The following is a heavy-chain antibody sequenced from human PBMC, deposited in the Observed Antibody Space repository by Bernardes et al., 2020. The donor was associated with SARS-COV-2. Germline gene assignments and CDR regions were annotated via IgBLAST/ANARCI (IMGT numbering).Heavy chain of an antibody. J-gene: IGHJ6*02. D-gene: IGHD4-17*01. Sequence: LSLTCAISGDSVSSNSASWNWIRQSPSRGLEWLGRTYNRSKWYNDYAVSVKGRITINPDTSKNQFSLQLNSVTPEDTAVYYCARDFTTVTTMHYYYYGMDVWGQGTTVTVSS. CDR3: ARDFTTVTTMHYYYYGMDV. CDR1: GDSVSSNSAS. CDR2: TYNRSKWYN. V-gene: IGHV6-1*01.